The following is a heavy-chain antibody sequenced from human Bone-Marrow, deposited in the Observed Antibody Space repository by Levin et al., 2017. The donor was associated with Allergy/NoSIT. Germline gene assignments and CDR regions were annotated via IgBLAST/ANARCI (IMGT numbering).Heavy chain of an antibody. J-gene: IGHJ6*02. D-gene: IGHD6-13*01. CDR2: ISGSGGSA. Sequence: PGESLKISCAASGFTFSSYAMSWVRQAPGKGLEWVSAISGSGGSAYYADSVKGRFTISRDNSKNTLFLQMNSLRAEDTAVYYCAKTRMAAAGRYYYYGMDGWGQGTTVTVSS. V-gene: IGHV3-23*01. CDR1: GFTFSSYA. CDR3: AKTRMAAAGRYYYYGMDG.